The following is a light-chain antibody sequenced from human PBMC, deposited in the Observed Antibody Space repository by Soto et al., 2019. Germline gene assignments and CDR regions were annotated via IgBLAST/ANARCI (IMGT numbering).Light chain of an antibody. CDR1: SSDVGGYNY. Sequence: QSALTQPASVSGSPGQSITISRTGTSSDVGGYNYVSWYQQHPGMAPKLMIYAVSNRPSGVSNRFSGSKSGNTASLTISGLQAEDEAHYYCSSYASSSSPYVVFGGGTKVTVL. CDR2: AVS. J-gene: IGLJ2*01. V-gene: IGLV2-14*01. CDR3: SSYASSSSPYVV.